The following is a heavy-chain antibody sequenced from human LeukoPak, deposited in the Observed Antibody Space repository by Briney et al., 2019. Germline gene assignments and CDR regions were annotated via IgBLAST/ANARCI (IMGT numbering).Heavy chain of an antibody. Sequence: SETLSLTCTVSGGSISSGGYYWSWIRQHPGKGLEWIGYIYYSGSTYYNPSLKSRVTISVDTYKNQFSLKLSSVTAADTAVYYCARGMAATGGIFDYWGQGTLVTVSS. CDR2: IYYSGST. D-gene: IGHD7-27*01. J-gene: IGHJ4*02. V-gene: IGHV4-31*03. CDR3: ARGMAATGGIFDY. CDR1: GGSISSGGYY.